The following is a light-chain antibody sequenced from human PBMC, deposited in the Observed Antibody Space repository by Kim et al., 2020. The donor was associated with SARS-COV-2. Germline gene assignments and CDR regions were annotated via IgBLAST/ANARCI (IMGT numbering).Light chain of an antibody. J-gene: IGKJ1*01. CDR2: ATS. V-gene: IGKV1-27*01. Sequence: PSVGAGFTTTRRASQDISNYLAWYQQKPGKAPKLLSYATSTLQSGFPSRFRGSRSGTDFTLIITRLQPEDVATYYCQKYDNAPWTFGQGTKVDIK. CDR3: QKYDNAPWT. CDR1: QDISNY.